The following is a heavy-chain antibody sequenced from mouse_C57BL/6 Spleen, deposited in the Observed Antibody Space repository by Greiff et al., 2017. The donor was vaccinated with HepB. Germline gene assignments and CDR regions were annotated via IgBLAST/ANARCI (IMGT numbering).Heavy chain of an antibody. D-gene: IGHD1-1*01. Sequence: EVQVVESGGGLVKPGGSLKLSCAASGFTFSDYGMHWVRQAPEKGLEWVAYISSGSSTIYYADTVKGRFTISRDNAKNTLFLQMTSLRSEDTAMYYCARDYGSSHFDYWGQGTTLTVSS. CDR1: GFTFSDYG. CDR3: ARDYGSSHFDY. V-gene: IGHV5-17*01. J-gene: IGHJ2*01. CDR2: ISSGSSTI.